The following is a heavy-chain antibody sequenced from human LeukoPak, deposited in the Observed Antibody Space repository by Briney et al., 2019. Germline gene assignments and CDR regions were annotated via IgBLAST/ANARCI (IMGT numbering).Heavy chain of an antibody. V-gene: IGHV3-66*01. CDR3: ASAREYCDTAECYEYFQH. CDR1: GFTVTSNY. Sequence: GGSLRLSCAASGFTVTSNYMSCVRQAPGKGLEWVSVIYSGGTTYYADSVKGRFTISRDNSKNTVYLQMNSLRAEDTALYYCASAREYCDTAECYEYFQHWGQGTLVTVSS. CDR2: IYSGGTT. D-gene: IGHD2/OR15-2a*01. J-gene: IGHJ1*01.